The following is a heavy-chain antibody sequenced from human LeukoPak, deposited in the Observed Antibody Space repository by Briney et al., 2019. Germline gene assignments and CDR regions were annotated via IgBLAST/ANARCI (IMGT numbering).Heavy chain of an antibody. V-gene: IGHV3-23*01. D-gene: IGHD3-10*01. CDR1: GFTVSSNY. CDR3: AKCVWFGELPHDAFDM. CDR2: ISGSGGST. J-gene: IGHJ3*02. Sequence: PGGSLRLSCAASGFTVSSNYMSWVRQAPGKGLEWVSAISGSGGSTYYADSVKGRFTISRDNSKNTLYLQMNSLRAEDTAVYYCAKCVWFGELPHDAFDMWGQGTMVTVSS.